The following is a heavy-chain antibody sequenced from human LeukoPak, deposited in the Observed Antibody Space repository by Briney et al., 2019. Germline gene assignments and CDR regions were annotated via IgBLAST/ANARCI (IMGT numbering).Heavy chain of an antibody. V-gene: IGHV1-46*01. Sequence: ASVKVSCKASGYTFTSYHMHWVRQAPGQGLEWMGIINPSGGGTSYAQKLQGRVTMTRDTSTSTVYMELSSLRSVDTAVYYCASNILFASGWSFFDFWGQGTLVTVSS. CDR1: GYTFTSYH. D-gene: IGHD6-19*01. CDR2: INPSGGGT. J-gene: IGHJ4*02. CDR3: ASNILFASGWSFFDF.